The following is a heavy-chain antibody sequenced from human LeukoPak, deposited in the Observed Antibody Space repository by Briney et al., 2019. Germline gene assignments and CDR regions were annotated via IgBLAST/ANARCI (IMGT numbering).Heavy chain of an antibody. CDR3: ANVAKARYFCFIMDV. CDR1: GYTDNRFG. Sequence: ASVKVSCKTSGYTDNRFGIAWVRQAPGQGLEWIGWISSDNGKTQYADKLQGRVSMTTDTSTNTAYMEVRSLRSDDTAVYFCANVAKARYFCFIMDVWGKGTTVTVSS. CDR2: ISSDNGKT. V-gene: IGHV1-18*01. D-gene: IGHD1-26*01. J-gene: IGHJ6*03.